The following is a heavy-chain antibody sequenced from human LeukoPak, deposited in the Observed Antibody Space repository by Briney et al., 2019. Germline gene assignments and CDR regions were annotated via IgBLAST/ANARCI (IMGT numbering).Heavy chain of an antibody. CDR1: GFTFSSYA. CDR2: LIGRGGST. CDR3: AKDLKYSYGYEVFDY. D-gene: IGHD5-18*01. Sequence: GGSLSLSCAACGFTFSSYAVSWVRQAPGRGREGVSALIGRGGSTYYADSVTSRFTISRDNSKNKLYLQMNSQRAEDTAVYYCAKDLKYSYGYEVFDYWGQGTMVTVSS. J-gene: IGHJ4*02. V-gene: IGHV3-23*01.